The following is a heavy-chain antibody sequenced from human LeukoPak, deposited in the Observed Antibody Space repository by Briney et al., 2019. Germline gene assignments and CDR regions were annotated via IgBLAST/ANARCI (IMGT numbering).Heavy chain of an antibody. CDR2: IIPIFGTA. J-gene: IGHJ5*02. CDR3: AREATMAGGWFDP. V-gene: IGHV1-69*13. D-gene: IGHD4/OR15-4a*01. Sequence: GASVKVSCKASGGTFSSYAISWVRQAPGQGLEWMGGIIPIFGTANYAQKFQGRVTITADESTSTAYMELSSLRSEDTAVYYCAREATMAGGWFDPWGQGTLVTVSS. CDR1: GGTFSSYA.